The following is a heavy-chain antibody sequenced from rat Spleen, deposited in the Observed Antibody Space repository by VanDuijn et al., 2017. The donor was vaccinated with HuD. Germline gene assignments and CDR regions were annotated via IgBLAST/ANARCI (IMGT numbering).Heavy chain of an antibody. CDR2: ISPTGGST. D-gene: IGHD4-4*01. V-gene: IGHV5-7*01. CDR1: GFTFSDYN. J-gene: IGHJ2*01. CDR3: AVSGFGY. Sequence: EVQLVESGGGLVQPGRSLKLSCAASGFTFSDYNMAWVRQAPKKGLEWVASISPTGGSTYYRDSVKGRFTISRDNAENTVYLQMNSLRSEDTATYYCAVSGFGYWGQGIMVTVSS.